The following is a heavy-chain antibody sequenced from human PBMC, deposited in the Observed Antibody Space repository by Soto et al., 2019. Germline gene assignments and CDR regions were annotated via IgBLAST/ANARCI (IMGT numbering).Heavy chain of an antibody. V-gene: IGHV3-23*01. J-gene: IGHJ3*02. CDR1: GFAFSSHP. D-gene: IGHD6-6*01. CDR3: ARRTFGSSRSFDI. Sequence: GGSLRLSGAASGFAFSSHPMSWVRQAPEKGLEWVAGISDSGSLTYNADSVRGRFTITRDNSKNTLYLQVNSLSAEDTAVYYCARRTFGSSRSFDIWGQGTMVTVSS. CDR2: ISDSGSLT.